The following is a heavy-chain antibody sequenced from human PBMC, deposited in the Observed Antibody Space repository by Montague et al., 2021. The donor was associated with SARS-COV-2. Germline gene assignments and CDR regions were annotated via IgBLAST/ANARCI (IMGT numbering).Heavy chain of an antibody. D-gene: IGHD3-9*01. CDR2: IYYSGST. Sequence: SETLSLTCTVSGGSISSSSYYWSWIRQPPGKGLEWIGSIYYSGSTNYNPSLKSRVTISVDTSKNQFSLKLSSVTAADTAVYYCARLGDIWTGYYSWFDPWGQGTLVTVSS. V-gene: IGHV4-39*01. CDR1: GGSISSSSYY. J-gene: IGHJ5*02. CDR3: ARLGDIWTGYYSWFDP.